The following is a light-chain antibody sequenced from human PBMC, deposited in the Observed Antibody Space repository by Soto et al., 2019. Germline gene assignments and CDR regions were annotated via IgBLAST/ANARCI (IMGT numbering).Light chain of an antibody. CDR1: SSNIGTNT. Sequence: QSVLTQPPSVSGAPGQRLTISCSGSSSNIGTNTVNWFQQLPGTAPKLLIYSNNQRPSGVPDRFSGSKSGTSASLAISGLQSEDEADYYCAAWDDSLNGYVFGTGTKVTVL. V-gene: IGLV1-44*01. J-gene: IGLJ1*01. CDR3: AAWDDSLNGYV. CDR2: SNN.